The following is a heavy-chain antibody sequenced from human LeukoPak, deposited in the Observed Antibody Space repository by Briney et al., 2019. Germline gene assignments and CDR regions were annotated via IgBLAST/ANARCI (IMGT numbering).Heavy chain of an antibody. D-gene: IGHD4-11*01. Sequence: PGGSLRLSCAASGFTFSSYWMSWVRQAPGKGLEWVANIKQDGSERYYVDSVKGRFTISRDNAKNSLYLQMNSLRAEDTAVYYCARRPKYDYSNFYFDYWGQGTLVTVSS. CDR3: ARRPKYDYSNFYFDY. V-gene: IGHV3-7*01. CDR2: IKQDGSER. J-gene: IGHJ4*02. CDR1: GFTFSSYW.